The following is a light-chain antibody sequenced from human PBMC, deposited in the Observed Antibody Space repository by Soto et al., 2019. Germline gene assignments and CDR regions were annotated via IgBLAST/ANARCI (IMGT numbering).Light chain of an antibody. CDR1: QTISGY. V-gene: IGKV1-39*01. Sequence: DIQMTQSPCSLSASVGDRVTITCRASQTISGYLNWYQQKPGKAPKLLIYAASTLQSGVPSRFSGSGSGTDFTLTISSLQPEDFATYYCQQSYKTWTFGQGTKVEIK. CDR3: QQSYKTWT. J-gene: IGKJ1*01. CDR2: AAS.